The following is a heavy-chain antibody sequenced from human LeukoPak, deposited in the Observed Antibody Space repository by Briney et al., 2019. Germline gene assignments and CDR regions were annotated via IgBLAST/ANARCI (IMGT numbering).Heavy chain of an antibody. V-gene: IGHV3-9*01. J-gene: IGHJ4*02. CDR1: GFTFDDYA. D-gene: IGHD2-8*01. CDR3: AKATKKRYYFDY. CDR2: ISWNSGSI. Sequence: PGGSLRLSCAGSGFTFDDYAMHWVRQAPGKGLEWVSGISWNSGSIDYADSVKGRFTISRDNAKNSLYLQMNSLRAEDTALYYCAKATKKRYYFDYWGQGTLVTVSS.